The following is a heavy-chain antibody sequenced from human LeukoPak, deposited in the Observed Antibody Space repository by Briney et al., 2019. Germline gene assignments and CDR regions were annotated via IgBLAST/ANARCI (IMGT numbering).Heavy chain of an antibody. CDR3: ARAYCSSTSCYLHLGY. Sequence: TGGSLRLSCAASGFTLSSYSMNWVRQAPGKGLEWVSSISSSSSYIYYADSVKGRFTISRDNAKNSLYLQMNSLRAEDTAVYYCARAYCSSTSCYLHLGYWGQGTLVTVSS. V-gene: IGHV3-21*01. CDR1: GFTLSSYS. J-gene: IGHJ4*02. CDR2: ISSSSSYI. D-gene: IGHD2-2*01.